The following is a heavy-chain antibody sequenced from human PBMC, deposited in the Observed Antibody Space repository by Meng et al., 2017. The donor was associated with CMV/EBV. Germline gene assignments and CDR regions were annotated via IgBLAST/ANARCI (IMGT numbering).Heavy chain of an antibody. CDR3: AKDVLETYYDFWSGYYDRSYYYYGMDV. Sequence: GGSLSLSCAASGFTFSSYAMSWVRQAPGKGLEWVSAISGSGGSTYYADSVKGRFTISRDNSKNTLYLQMNSLRAEDTAVYYCAKDVLETYYDFWSGYYDRSYYYYGMDVWGQGTTVTVSS. CDR2: ISGSGGST. D-gene: IGHD3-3*01. V-gene: IGHV3-23*01. CDR1: GFTFSSYA. J-gene: IGHJ6*02.